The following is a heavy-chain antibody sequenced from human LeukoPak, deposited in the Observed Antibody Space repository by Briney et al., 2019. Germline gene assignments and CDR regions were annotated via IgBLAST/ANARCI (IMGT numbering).Heavy chain of an antibody. CDR3: ARQGVTQAYYYYGMDV. V-gene: IGHV4-59*08. CDR1: GGSISSYY. D-gene: IGHD3-16*01. CDR2: IYYSGST. Sequence: SETLSLTCTVSGGSISSYYWSWIRQPPGKGLEWIGYIYYSGSTNYNPSLKSRVTISVDPSKNQFSLKLSSVTAADTAVYYCARQGVTQAYYYYGMDVWGQGTTVTVSS. J-gene: IGHJ6*02.